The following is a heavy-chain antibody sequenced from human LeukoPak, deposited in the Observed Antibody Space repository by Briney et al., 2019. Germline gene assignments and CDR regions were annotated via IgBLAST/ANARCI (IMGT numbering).Heavy chain of an antibody. CDR2: IIPIFGTA. D-gene: IGHD3-10*01. J-gene: IGHJ6*02. V-gene: IGHV1-69*13. CDR3: ARGDYYGSGSYYNPIGDYGMDV. CDR1: GYTFTSYG. Sequence: GASVKVSCKASGYTFTSYGISWVRHAPGQGLEWMGGIIPIFGTANYTQKFQGRVTITADESTSTAYMELSSLRSEDTAVYYCARGDYYGSGSYYNPIGDYGMDVWGQGTTVTVSS.